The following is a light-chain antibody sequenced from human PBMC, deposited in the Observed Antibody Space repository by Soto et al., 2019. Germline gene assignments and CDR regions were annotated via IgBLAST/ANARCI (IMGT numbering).Light chain of an antibody. Sequence: EIVMTQSPAALSVSTGERATLSCRASQSVSSNLAWYQQKPGQAPRLLIYGASNRATGIPDRFSGSGSGTDFTLTISRLEPEDFAVYYCQQYGSSPWTFGQGTKV. CDR3: QQYGSSPWT. V-gene: IGKV3-20*01. J-gene: IGKJ1*01. CDR2: GAS. CDR1: QSVSSN.